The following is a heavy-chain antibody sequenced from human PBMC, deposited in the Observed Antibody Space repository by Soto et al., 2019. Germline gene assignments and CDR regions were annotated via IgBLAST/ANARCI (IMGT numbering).Heavy chain of an antibody. CDR2: ISSSGST. CDR1: SGSISSNY. V-gene: IGHV4-59*01. D-gene: IGHD2-8*01. CDR3: ATVRRARHRTFYFDP. Sequence: SETLSLTCTASSGSISSNYWSWIRQPPGKGLEWIGYISSSGSTSYNASLQRRVSISVDTSRSQISLRLTSVTAADTAVYYCATVRRARHRTFYFDPWGRGTLVTVSS. J-gene: IGHJ5*02.